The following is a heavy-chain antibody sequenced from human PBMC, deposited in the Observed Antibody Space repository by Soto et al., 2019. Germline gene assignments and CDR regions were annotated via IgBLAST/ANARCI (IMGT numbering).Heavy chain of an antibody. CDR2: LSHDRRNI. D-gene: IGHD6-13*01. V-gene: IGHV3-30*18. Sequence: QIQLVESGGGVVHPGRPLGLSCKASGFTLSRNGIPGSGQAPGKGLEWVAVLSHDRRNIYYADSVKGRFTISRDNSKNTQYLQMDSLTAEDTAVYFCAKGRDRSWSFDEWGHGTLVTVSS. CDR1: GFTLSRNG. J-gene: IGHJ4*01. CDR3: AKGRDRSWSFDE.